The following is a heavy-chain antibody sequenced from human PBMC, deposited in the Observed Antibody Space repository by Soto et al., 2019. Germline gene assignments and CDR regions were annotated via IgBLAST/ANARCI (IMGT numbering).Heavy chain of an antibody. Sequence: PGASLKISYAASGFTFSSYAISWVRQAPGKGLEWVSVISGSDDSTYYADSVKGRFTISRDNSKNTLYLQMNSLRAEDTAVYYCAKRSSSSTFDYWGQGTLVTVSS. CDR3: AKRSSSSTFDY. V-gene: IGHV3-23*01. CDR2: ISGSDDST. D-gene: IGHD6-6*01. CDR1: GFTFSSYA. J-gene: IGHJ4*02.